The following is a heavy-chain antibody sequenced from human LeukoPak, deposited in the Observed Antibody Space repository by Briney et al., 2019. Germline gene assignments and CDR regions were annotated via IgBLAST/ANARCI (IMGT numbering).Heavy chain of an antibody. CDR2: ISGSGGST. CDR3: AKARIAVPYDAFDI. CDR1: GFTVSSNY. D-gene: IGHD6-19*01. Sequence: PGGSLRLSCAASGFTVSSNYMSWVRQAPGKGLEWVSAISGSGGSTYYADSVKGRFTISRDNSKNTLYLQMNSLRAEDTAVYYCAKARIAVPYDAFDIWGQGTMVTVSS. J-gene: IGHJ3*02. V-gene: IGHV3-23*01.